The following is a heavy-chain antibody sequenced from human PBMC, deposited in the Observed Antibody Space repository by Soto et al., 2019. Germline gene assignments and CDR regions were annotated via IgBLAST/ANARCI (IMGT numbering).Heavy chain of an antibody. CDR1: GFTFSSYG. D-gene: IGHD3-10*01. Sequence: GGSLRLSCAASGFTFSSYGMHWVRQAPGKGLEWVAVISYDGSNKYYADSVKGRFTISRDNSKNTLYLQMNSLRAEDTAVYYCAKDLTPHYYGSGSDYWGQGTLVTVSS. CDR2: ISYDGSNK. V-gene: IGHV3-30*18. J-gene: IGHJ4*02. CDR3: AKDLTPHYYGSGSDY.